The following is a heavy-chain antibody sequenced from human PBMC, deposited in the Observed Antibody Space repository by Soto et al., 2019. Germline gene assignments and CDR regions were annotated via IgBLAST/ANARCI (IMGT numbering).Heavy chain of an antibody. CDR1: GFTFSHFS. V-gene: IGHV3-23*01. D-gene: IGHD6-13*01. J-gene: IGHJ3*02. Sequence: GGSLRLPCAASGFTFSHFSMTWVRQAPGKGLEWVSSIKAGGDRTYYADSVKGRFTISRDNSKNTHYLLMSSLRAEDTALYYCASSSYYDAFDMWGQGTKVTVSS. CDR3: ASSSYYDAFDM. CDR2: IKAGGDRT.